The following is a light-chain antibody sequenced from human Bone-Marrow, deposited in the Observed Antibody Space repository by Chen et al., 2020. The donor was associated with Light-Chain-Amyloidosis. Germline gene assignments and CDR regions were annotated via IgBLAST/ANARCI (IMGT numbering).Light chain of an antibody. CDR3: TSYRSGSTPVM. V-gene: IGLV2-14*03. CDR1: SNDVGGYTY. CDR2: DVS. J-gene: IGLJ3*02. Sequence: QSALTQPASVSGSPGQSITISCTGTSNDVGGYTYVSWYQQHTGKAPKLLIYDVSNRPSGVSNRFSGSKSGNTASLTISGLQAEDEAHYYCTSYRSGSTPVMFGGGTKVTVL.